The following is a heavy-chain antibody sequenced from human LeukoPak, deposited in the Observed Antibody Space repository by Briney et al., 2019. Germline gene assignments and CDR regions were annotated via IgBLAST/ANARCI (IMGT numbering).Heavy chain of an antibody. J-gene: IGHJ1*01. CDR2: IYTSGST. CDR1: GGSISSGSYY. D-gene: IGHD3-22*01. CDR3: ARVGTMTEH. V-gene: IGHV4-61*02. Sequence: SETLSLTCTVSGGSISSGSYYWSWIRQPAGKGLEWIGRIYTSGSTNYNPSLKSRVTISVDTSKNQVSLKLSSVTAADTAVYYCARVGTMTEHWGQGTLVTVSS.